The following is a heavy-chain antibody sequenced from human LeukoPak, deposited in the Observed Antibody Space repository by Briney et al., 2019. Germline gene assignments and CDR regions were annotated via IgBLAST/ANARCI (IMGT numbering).Heavy chain of an antibody. V-gene: IGHV3-74*01. Sequence: PGGSLRLSCAASGFTFSSYWTHWVRQVPGKGLVWVSRINTDESSTTYADSVKGRFTISRDNAKNTLYLQMNSLRAEDTAVYYCARGTTGYNYGYLDYWGQGTLVTVSS. J-gene: IGHJ4*02. CDR3: ARGTTGYNYGYLDY. D-gene: IGHD5-24*01. CDR1: GFTFSSYW. CDR2: INTDESST.